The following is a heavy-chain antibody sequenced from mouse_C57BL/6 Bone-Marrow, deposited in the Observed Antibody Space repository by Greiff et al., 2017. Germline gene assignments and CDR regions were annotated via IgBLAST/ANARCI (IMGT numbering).Heavy chain of an antibody. J-gene: IGHJ2*01. CDR1: GYAFSSSW. Sequence: QVQLKPSGPELVKPGASVKISCKASGYAFSSSWMNWVKQRPGKGLEWIGRIYPGDGDTNYNGKFKGKATLTADKSSSTAYMQLSSLTSEDSAVYFCARLPGYFDYWGQGTTLTVSS. CDR3: ARLPGYFDY. CDR2: IYPGDGDT. V-gene: IGHV1-82*01.